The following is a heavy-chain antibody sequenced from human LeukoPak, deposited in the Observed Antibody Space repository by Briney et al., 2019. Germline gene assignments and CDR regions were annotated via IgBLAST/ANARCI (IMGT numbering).Heavy chain of an antibody. D-gene: IGHD2-2*01. V-gene: IGHV3-33*01. Sequence: GGSLRLSCAASGFTFSSYGMHWVRQAPGKGLEWVAVIWYDGSNKYYADSVKGRFTISRDNSKNTLYLQMNSLRAEDTAVYYCARENTYCSSTSCYPIPQYYYGMDVWGQGTTVTVSS. J-gene: IGHJ6*02. CDR2: IWYDGSNK. CDR3: ARENTYCSSTSCYPIPQYYYGMDV. CDR1: GFTFSSYG.